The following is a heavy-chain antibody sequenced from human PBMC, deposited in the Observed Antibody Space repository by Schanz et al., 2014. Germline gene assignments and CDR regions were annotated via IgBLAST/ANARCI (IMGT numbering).Heavy chain of an antibody. CDR3: DDRTQHVADHYLLSIFCWSLTPTITYF. D-gene: IGHD3-16*02. CDR2: ILPLFGTA. V-gene: IGHV1-69*05. J-gene: IGHJ1*01. CDR1: GGTFRSYA. Sequence: SSLKVSCKASGGTFRSYAINWVRQAPGQGLEWMGGILPLFGTAKYAQKFQDRVTINTHESTGIVYMVLSNLTSADTIFYNCDDRTQHVADHYLLSIFCWSLTPTITYF.